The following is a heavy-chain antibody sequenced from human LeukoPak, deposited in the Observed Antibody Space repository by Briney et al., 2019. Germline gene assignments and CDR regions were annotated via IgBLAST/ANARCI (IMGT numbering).Heavy chain of an antibody. D-gene: IGHD4-17*01. Sequence: GRSLRLSCAASGFTFSSYAMSWVRQAPGKGLEWVSIISSGSSAIFSADALKGRFTISRGDAKNLLYLDMNSLRAEDTAVYYCARGHTAVTRHFDFWGQGTLVTVSS. CDR1: GFTFSSYA. CDR2: ISSGSSAI. CDR3: ARGHTAVTRHFDF. J-gene: IGHJ4*02. V-gene: IGHV3-21*01.